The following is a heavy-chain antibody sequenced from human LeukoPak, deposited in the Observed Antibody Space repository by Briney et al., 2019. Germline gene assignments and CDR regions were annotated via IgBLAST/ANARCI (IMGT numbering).Heavy chain of an antibody. Sequence: PGGSLRLSCVASGFTFSSYWMQWVRQAPRKGLVWVSRINTDGSSTTYAGSVKGRFTISRDNAKNTLYLQMNSLRAEDTAVYYCATQASVGYWGQGTLVTVSS. CDR3: ATQASVGY. CDR1: GFTFSSYW. J-gene: IGHJ4*02. V-gene: IGHV3-74*01. D-gene: IGHD1-26*01. CDR2: INTDGSST.